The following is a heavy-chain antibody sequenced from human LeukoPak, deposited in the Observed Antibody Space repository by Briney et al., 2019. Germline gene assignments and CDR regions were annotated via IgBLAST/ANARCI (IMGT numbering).Heavy chain of an antibody. CDR3: ARVTYNWDYNYHFGMDV. CDR2: IYYSGST. CDR1: GGSISSYY. D-gene: IGHD1-20*01. Sequence: SETLSLTCTVSGGSISSYYWSWIRQPPGKGLEWIGYIYYSGSTNYNPSLKSRLTISVDTSKNQFSLKLNSVTAADTAVYYCARVTYNWDYNYHFGMDVWGQGTTVTVSS. V-gene: IGHV4-59*12. J-gene: IGHJ6*02.